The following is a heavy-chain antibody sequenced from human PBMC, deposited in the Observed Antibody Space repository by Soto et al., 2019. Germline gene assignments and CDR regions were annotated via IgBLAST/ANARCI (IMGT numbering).Heavy chain of an antibody. J-gene: IGHJ4*02. Sequence: PSETLSLTCTVSGGSISIYYWSWIRQPPGKGLEWIGYIYYSGSTNYNPSLKSRVTISVDTSKNQFSLKLSSVTAADTAVYYCARVDVVVSFDYWGQGTLVTVSS. V-gene: IGHV4-59*01. CDR1: GGSISIYY. D-gene: IGHD2-15*01. CDR3: ARVDVVVSFDY. CDR2: IYYSGST.